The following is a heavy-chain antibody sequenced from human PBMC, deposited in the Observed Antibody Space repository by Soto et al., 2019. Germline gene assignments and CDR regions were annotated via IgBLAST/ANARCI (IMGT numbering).Heavy chain of an antibody. J-gene: IGHJ4*02. D-gene: IGHD1-26*01. CDR3: ARVSLGTYYGSDLDS. CDR1: GFTFSAFG. CDR2: ISSGSSFI. V-gene: IGHV3-21*01. Sequence: GGSLRLSCTASGFTFSAFGMSWVRQAPGKGLEWVSSISSGSSFIYYADSMKGRFTLSRDNSKNSLYLQMNSLGAEDTAVYYCARVSLGTYYGSDLDSWGQGTLVTVSS.